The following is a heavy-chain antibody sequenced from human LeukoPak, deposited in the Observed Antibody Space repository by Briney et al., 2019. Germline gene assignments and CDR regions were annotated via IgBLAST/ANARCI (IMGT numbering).Heavy chain of an antibody. Sequence: GGSLRLSCAASGITFSTAGMHWVRQAPGRGLEWVAFMRHDGSNEKYADSVKGRFTISRDNSKNTLYLQMNSLIVEDTAVYYCAKDRTVVVTAYGGWFDPWGQGTLVTVSS. J-gene: IGHJ5*02. CDR3: AKDRTVVVTAYGGWFDP. CDR2: MRHDGSNE. CDR1: GITFSTAG. V-gene: IGHV3-30*02. D-gene: IGHD2-15*01.